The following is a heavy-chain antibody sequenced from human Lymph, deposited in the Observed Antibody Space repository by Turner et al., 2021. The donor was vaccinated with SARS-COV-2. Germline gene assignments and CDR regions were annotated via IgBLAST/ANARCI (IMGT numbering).Heavy chain of an antibody. V-gene: IGHV3-21*01. CDR2: ISSSSIYI. D-gene: IGHD4-17*01. Sequence: EVQLVESGGGLVKPGGSLRLSCAASGFTFSTDSMNWVRQAPGKGLEWISSISSSSIYIYYADSVKGRFTISRDDAKNSLYLQMNSLRAEDTAVYYCARDIPTTADYFDYWGQGTLVTVSS. CDR3: ARDIPTTADYFDY. CDR1: GFTFSTDS. J-gene: IGHJ4*02.